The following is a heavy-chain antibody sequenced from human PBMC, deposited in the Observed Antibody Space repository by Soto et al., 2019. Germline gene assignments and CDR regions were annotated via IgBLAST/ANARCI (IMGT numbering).Heavy chain of an antibody. CDR1: GLTFTNAW. D-gene: IGHD4-17*01. Sequence: GGSLRLSCAASGLTFTNAWMSWFRQAPGKGLEWVGHIKNKKDGGTTDYAAPVKGRSTISRDDSRNTLYLQMNSLRTEDTAMYYCTTDPGDYEDFWGQGTQVTVSS. CDR3: TTDPGDYEDF. J-gene: IGHJ4*02. CDR2: IKNKKDGGTT. V-gene: IGHV3-15*01.